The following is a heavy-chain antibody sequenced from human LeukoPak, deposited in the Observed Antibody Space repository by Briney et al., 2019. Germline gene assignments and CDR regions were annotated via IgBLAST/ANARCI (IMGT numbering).Heavy chain of an antibody. D-gene: IGHD3-22*01. CDR2: IYYSGST. CDR1: GGSISSYY. CDR3: ARSSYDSSGYSFDY. V-gene: IGHV4-59*12. Sequence: SETLSLTCTVSGGSISSYYWSWIRQPPGKGLEWIGYIYYSGSTNYNPSLKSRVTISVDKSKNQFSLKLSSVTAADTAVYYCARSSYDSSGYSFDYWGQGTLVTVSS. J-gene: IGHJ4*02.